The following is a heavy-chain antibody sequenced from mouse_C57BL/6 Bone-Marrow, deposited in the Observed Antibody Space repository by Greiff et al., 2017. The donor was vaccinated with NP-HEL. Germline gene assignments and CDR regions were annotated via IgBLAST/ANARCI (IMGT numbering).Heavy chain of an antibody. J-gene: IGHJ3*01. CDR3: ARPVYDYDAWFAY. CDR2: ISGGGGNT. Sequence: DVKLVESGGGLVKPGGSLKLSCAASGFTFSSYTMSWVRQTPEKRLEWVATISGGGGNTYYPDSVKGRFTISRDNAKNTLYLQMSSLRSEDTALYYCARPVYDYDAWFAYWGQGTLVTVSA. V-gene: IGHV5-9*01. D-gene: IGHD2-4*01. CDR1: GFTFSSYT.